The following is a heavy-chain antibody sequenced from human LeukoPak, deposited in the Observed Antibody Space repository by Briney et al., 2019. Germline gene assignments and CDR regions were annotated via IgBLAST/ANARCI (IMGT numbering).Heavy chain of an antibody. J-gene: IGHJ4*02. V-gene: IGHV3-23*01. Sequence: GGSLRLSCAASGFMFRGYAMSWVRQAPGKGLEWVSAISDTGDSTYCADSVKGRFTISRDNSKNTLYLQMNSLRVEDTALYFCAKTYYYLSGSLLEDYWGQGALVTVSS. CDR1: GFMFRGYA. CDR2: ISDTGDST. CDR3: AKTYYYLSGSLLEDY. D-gene: IGHD3-10*01.